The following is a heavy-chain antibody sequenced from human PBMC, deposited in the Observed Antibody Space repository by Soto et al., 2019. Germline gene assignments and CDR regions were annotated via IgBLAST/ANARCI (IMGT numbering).Heavy chain of an antibody. Sequence: QITLKESGPPLVKPTQTLTLTCTFSGFSLSTSGVGVGWIRQPPGKALEWLALIYWDDDKRYSPSLKSRLTIXXDXSXXQVVLTMTNMDPVDTATYYCAHAHNLWFGELFPGDWGQGTLVTVSS. D-gene: IGHD3-10*01. V-gene: IGHV2-5*02. CDR2: IYWDDDK. J-gene: IGHJ4*02. CDR1: GFSLSTSGVG. CDR3: AHAHNLWFGELFPGD.